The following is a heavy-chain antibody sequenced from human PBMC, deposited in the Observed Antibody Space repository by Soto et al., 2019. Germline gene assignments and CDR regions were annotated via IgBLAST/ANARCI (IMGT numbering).Heavy chain of an antibody. CDR1: GFTFCSYG. J-gene: IGHJ3*02. V-gene: IGHV3-23*01. Sequence: GGSLRLSCSASGFTFCSYGMSWVPQAPGKGLEWVSAISGSGGSTYYADSVKGRFTISRDNSKNTLYLQMNSLRAEDTAVYYCAKDSNYFDAFDIWGQGTMVTVSS. D-gene: IGHD3-10*01. CDR2: ISGSGGST. CDR3: AKDSNYFDAFDI.